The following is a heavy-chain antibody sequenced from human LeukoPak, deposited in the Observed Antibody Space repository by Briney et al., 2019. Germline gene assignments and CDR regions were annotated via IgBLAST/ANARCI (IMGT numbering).Heavy chain of an antibody. D-gene: IGHD2-15*01. CDR1: GYSISSGYY. V-gene: IGHV4-38-2*02. CDR3: ARDTGAYYVVAAPHYFDY. Sequence: PSETLSLTCTVSGYSISSGYYWGWIRRPPGKGLEWIGSIYHSGSTFYNPSLKSRVTISVDTSKNQFSLKLSSVTAADTAVYYCARDTGAYYVVAAPHYFDYWGQGTLVTVSS. CDR2: IYHSGST. J-gene: IGHJ4*02.